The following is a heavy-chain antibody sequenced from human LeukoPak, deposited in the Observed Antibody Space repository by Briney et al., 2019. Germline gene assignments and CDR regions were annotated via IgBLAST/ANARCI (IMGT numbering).Heavy chain of an antibody. CDR3: AREAMVESMPDV. J-gene: IGHJ6*02. V-gene: IGHV3-74*03. CDR1: GFTFSSHL. D-gene: IGHD5-18*01. Sequence: GGSLRLSCAASGFTFSSHLMHWVRQAPGKGLVWVSRIQSDGSSTTYADSVKGRFTISRDNARNTLYLQMNRLRVEDTAVYYCAREAMVESMPDVWGQGTTVTVSS. CDR2: IQSDGSST.